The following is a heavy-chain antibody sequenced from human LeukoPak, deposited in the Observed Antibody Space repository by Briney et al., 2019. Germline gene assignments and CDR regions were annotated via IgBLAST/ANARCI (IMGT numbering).Heavy chain of an antibody. CDR1: GFTFSSSG. CDR3: ARVNRVHYGMDV. V-gene: IGHV3-33*01. Sequence: GGSLRLSCAASGFTFSSSGMHWVRQAPGKGLEWVAVIWYDGSNRYYADPVKGRFTVSRDNSKNTLYLQMNSLRAEDTAVYYCARVNRVHYGMDVWGQGTTVTVSS. CDR2: IWYDGSNR. J-gene: IGHJ6*02. D-gene: IGHD1-14*01.